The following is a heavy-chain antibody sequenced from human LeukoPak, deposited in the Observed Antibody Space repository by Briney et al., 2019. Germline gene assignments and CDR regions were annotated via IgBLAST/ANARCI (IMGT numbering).Heavy chain of an antibody. CDR3: ARGPGAGYGTSWFAY. V-gene: IGHV3-7*02. CDR2: IKQDGTEK. Sequence: PGGSLRLSCAASGFTFSSYWMSWVRQAPGEGLEWVANIKQDGTEKYYMDSVKGRFTISRDNAKNSLYLQMNSLRAEDTAEYFCARGPGAGYGTSWFAYWGQGTLVTVSS. D-gene: IGHD6-13*01. CDR1: GFTFSSYW. J-gene: IGHJ4*02.